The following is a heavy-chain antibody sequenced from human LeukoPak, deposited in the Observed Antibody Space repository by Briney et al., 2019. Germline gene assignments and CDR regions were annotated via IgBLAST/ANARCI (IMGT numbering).Heavy chain of an antibody. CDR2: ISYDGSNK. J-gene: IGHJ6*02. CDR1: GFTFSSYA. CDR3: AREYSYGYYYYYGMDV. D-gene: IGHD5-18*01. V-gene: IGHV3-30-3*01. Sequence: HPGGSLRLSCAASGFTFSSYAMHWVRQAPGKGLEWVAVISYDGSNKYYADSVKGRFTISRDNSKNTLYLQMNSLRAEDTAVYYCAREYSYGYYYYYGMDVWGQGTTVTVSS.